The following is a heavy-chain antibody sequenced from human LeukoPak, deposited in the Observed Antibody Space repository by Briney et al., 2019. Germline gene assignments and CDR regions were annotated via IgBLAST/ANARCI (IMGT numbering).Heavy chain of an antibody. CDR1: GFTLDDYA. J-gene: IGHJ4*02. CDR3: AKGTISSIVVVAATPAYFDY. Sequence: HTGRSLRLSCAASGFTLDDYAMHWVRQAPGKGLEWVSGISWNSGSIGYADSVKGRFTISRDNAKNSLYLQMNSLGAEDTALYYCAKGTISSIVVVAATPAYFDYWGQGTLVTVSP. V-gene: IGHV3-9*01. D-gene: IGHD2-15*01. CDR2: ISWNSGSI.